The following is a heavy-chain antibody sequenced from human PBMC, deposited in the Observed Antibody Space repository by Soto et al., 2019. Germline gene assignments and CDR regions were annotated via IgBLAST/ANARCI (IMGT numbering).Heavy chain of an antibody. V-gene: IGHV3-7*01. D-gene: IGHD1-1*01. CDR3: ATLLGSVTTFDY. CDR1: GFTFSSTW. CDR2: IWPDGNDS. Sequence: EVNLAESGGGLVQPGGSLRLSCAASGFTFSSTWMSWVRQAPGKGLEWVATIWPDGNDSKYVASVKGRFTVSRDNAKSLVYLQMSSLRVEDTAVYYCATLLGSVTTFDYWGQGTLVTVSA. J-gene: IGHJ4*02.